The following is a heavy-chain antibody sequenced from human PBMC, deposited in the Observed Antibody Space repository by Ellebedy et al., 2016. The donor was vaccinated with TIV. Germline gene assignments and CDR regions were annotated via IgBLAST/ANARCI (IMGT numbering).Heavy chain of an antibody. J-gene: IGHJ4*02. V-gene: IGHV3-15*01. D-gene: IGHD4-23*01. Sequence: PGGSLRLSCAASGFTFTTLWMSWVRQAPGKGLEWVGRIKSKTDGGTTDYAAPVKGRFTISRDDSKNTLYLQMNSLKTEDTAVYYCTRDSGWEHDYWGQGTLVTVSS. CDR2: IKSKTDGGTT. CDR3: TRDSGWEHDY. CDR1: GFTFTTLW.